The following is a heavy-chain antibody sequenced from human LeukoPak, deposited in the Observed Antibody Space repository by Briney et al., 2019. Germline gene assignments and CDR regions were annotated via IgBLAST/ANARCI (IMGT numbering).Heavy chain of an antibody. V-gene: IGHV3-11*06. D-gene: IGHD3-3*01. J-gene: IGHJ5*02. CDR2: ISSSTTIK. CDR3: ARAGRFLEWQNWFDP. Sequence: GGSLRLSCAASGFTFSDYYMSWIRQAPGKGLEWVSYISSSTTIKKYADSVKGRFTISRDHANNSLYLQMNSLRAEDTAVYYCARAGRFLEWQNWFDPWGQGTLVTVSS. CDR1: GFTFSDYY.